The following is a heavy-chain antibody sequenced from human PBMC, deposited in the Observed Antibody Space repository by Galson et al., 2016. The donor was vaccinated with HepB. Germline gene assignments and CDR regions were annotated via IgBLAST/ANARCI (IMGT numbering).Heavy chain of an antibody. CDR1: GFTFSRYA. Sequence: SLRLSCAASGFTFSRYAMTWVRQAPGKGLEWVSDTSGSGGSTNYADSVKRRFIISRDNSKNTLNLQINSLRAEDTAMYYCVRGGSGSYYKGEHYYYGMDVWGQGTTVIVSS. CDR2: TSGSGGST. V-gene: IGHV3-23*01. CDR3: VRGGSGSYYKGEHYYYGMDV. J-gene: IGHJ6*02. D-gene: IGHD3-10*01.